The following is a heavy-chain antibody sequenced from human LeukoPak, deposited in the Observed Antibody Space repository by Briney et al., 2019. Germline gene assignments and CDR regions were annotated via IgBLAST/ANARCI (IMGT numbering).Heavy chain of an antibody. J-gene: IGHJ4*02. Sequence: ASVKVSCKASGYTFTSYYMHWVRQATGQGLEWMGLINPSGGSTSYAQKFQGRVTMTRDTSTSTVYMELSSLRSEDTAVYYCARDVMVRGVKAYYFDYWGQGTLVTVSS. CDR1: GYTFTSYY. V-gene: IGHV1-46*01. CDR2: INPSGGST. D-gene: IGHD3-10*01. CDR3: ARDVMVRGVKAYYFDY.